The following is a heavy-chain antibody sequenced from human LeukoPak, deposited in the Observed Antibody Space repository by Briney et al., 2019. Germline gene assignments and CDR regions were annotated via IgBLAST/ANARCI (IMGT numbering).Heavy chain of an antibody. J-gene: IGHJ3*02. CDR2: INAGNGNT. D-gene: IGHD3-22*01. Sequence: WINAGNGNTKYSQKFQGRVTITRDTSASTAYMELSSLRSEDTAVYYCARDRYYDSAFDIWGQGTMVTVSS. V-gene: IGHV1-3*01. CDR3: ARDRYYDSAFDI.